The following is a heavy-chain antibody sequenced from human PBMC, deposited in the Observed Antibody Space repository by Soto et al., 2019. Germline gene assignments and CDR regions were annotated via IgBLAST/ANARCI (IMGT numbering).Heavy chain of an antibody. CDR1: GGSISSGDYY. D-gene: IGHD4-17*01. CDR2: IYYSGST. V-gene: IGHV4-30-4*01. CDR3: ARTRLGKKIRNYGDKYGMDV. J-gene: IGHJ6*02. Sequence: PSETLSLTCTVSGGSISSGDYYWSWIRQPPGKGLEWIGYIYYSGSTYYNPSLKSRVTISVDTSKNQFSLKLSSVTAADTAVYYCARTRLGKKIRNYGDKYGMDVWGQGTTVTVSS.